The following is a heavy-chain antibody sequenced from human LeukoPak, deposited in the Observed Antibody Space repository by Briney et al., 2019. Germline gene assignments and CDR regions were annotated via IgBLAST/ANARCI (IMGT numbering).Heavy chain of an antibody. J-gene: IGHJ4*02. CDR2: ISSDGTKK. V-gene: IGHV3-30*18. CDR3: AKRRDYCSGGSRYSLDY. D-gene: IGHD2-15*01. Sequence: PGRSLRLSCAASGFSFSDYGMHWVRQAPGRGLEWVAVISSDGTKKAYADSVKGRFTISRDNSENTLYLQMSSLRAEDTAVYYCAKRRDYCSGGSRYSLDYWGQGTLVTVSS. CDR1: GFSFSDYG.